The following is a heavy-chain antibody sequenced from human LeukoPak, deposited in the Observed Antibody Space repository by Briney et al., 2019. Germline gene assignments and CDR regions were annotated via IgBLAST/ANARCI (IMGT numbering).Heavy chain of an antibody. CDR3: ARGGGGLGY. J-gene: IGHJ4*02. CDR1: GFTFSSFW. D-gene: IGHD3-16*01. V-gene: IGHV3-74*01. Sequence: GGSLRLSCAASGFTFSSFWMHRVRQAPGKGLEWVSSIKGDGSSTNYADSVKGRFTISRDNAKNTLYLQMNSLRAEDTAVYYGARGGGGLGYWGQGTLVTVSS. CDR2: IKGDGSST.